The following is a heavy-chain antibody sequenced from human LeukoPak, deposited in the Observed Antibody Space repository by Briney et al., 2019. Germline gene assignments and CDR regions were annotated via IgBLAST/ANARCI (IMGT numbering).Heavy chain of an antibody. D-gene: IGHD3/OR15-3a*01. CDR1: GFAFNKFT. V-gene: IGHV3-23*01. J-gene: IGHJ4*02. Sequence: GGSLRLSCGASGFAFNKFTMSWVRQAPGNGLEWVSSLSSSGAGASYADSVRGRFTISRDNSNNTLFLQLNSLRADDTAVYYCTKRAGLTFDSWGQGTLVTVSS. CDR2: LSSSGAGA. CDR3: TKRAGLTFDS.